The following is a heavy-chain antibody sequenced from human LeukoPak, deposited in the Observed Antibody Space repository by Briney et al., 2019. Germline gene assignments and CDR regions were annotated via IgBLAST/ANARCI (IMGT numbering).Heavy chain of an antibody. V-gene: IGHV3-33*01. CDR3: ARDRYSSGWSFDY. Sequence: PGGSLRLSCAASGFTFSSYGMHWVRQAPGKGLEWVAVIWYDGSNKYYADSVKGRFTISRDNSKNTLYLQMNSPRAEDTAVYYCARDRYSSGWSFDYWGQGTLVTVSS. J-gene: IGHJ4*02. D-gene: IGHD6-19*01. CDR2: IWYDGSNK. CDR1: GFTFSSYG.